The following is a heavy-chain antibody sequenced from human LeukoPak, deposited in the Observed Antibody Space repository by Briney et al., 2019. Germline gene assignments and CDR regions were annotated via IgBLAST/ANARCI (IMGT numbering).Heavy chain of an antibody. Sequence: PETLSPTCTLSGGSISSYYWSWIRQPAGKGLEWIGRIYTSGSTNYNRSLKSRDTMSVDTSKNQFSLKLSSVTAADTAVYYCARDKKYSGSFNFDYWGQGTLVT. J-gene: IGHJ4*02. D-gene: IGHD1-26*01. CDR2: IYTSGST. CDR3: ARDKKYSGSFNFDY. CDR1: GGSISSYY. V-gene: IGHV4-4*07.